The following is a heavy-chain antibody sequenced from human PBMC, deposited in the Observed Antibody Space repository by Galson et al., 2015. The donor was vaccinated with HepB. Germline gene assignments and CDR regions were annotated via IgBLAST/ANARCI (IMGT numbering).Heavy chain of an antibody. CDR1: GGTFSSYA. V-gene: IGHV1-69*13. CDR3: ASHPITYYYDSSGPGYYYYGMDV. J-gene: IGHJ6*02. CDR2: IIPIFGTA. D-gene: IGHD3-22*01. Sequence: SVKVSCKASGGTFSSYAISWVRQAPGQGLEWMGGIIPIFGTANYAQKFQGRVTITADESTSTAYMELSSLRSEDTAVYYCASHPITYYYDSSGPGYYYYGMDVWGQGTTVTVSS.